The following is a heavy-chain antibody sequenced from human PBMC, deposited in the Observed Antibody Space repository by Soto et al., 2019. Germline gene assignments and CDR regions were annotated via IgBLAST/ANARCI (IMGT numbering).Heavy chain of an antibody. CDR3: ARLAVVLADY. J-gene: IGHJ4*02. Sequence: QLQLQESGPGLVKPSETLSLTCTVSGGSISSSSYYWGWIRQPPGKGLEWIGGFYSSGSTYYNPSLKSRATISVDTSKNQFSLKLNSVTAADTAVYYCARLAVVLADYWGQGILVTVSS. CDR2: FYSSGST. CDR1: GGSISSSSYY. V-gene: IGHV4-39*01. D-gene: IGHD6-19*01.